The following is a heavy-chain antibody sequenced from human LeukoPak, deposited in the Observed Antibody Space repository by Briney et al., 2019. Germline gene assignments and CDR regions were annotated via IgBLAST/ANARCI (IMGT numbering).Heavy chain of an antibody. V-gene: IGHV3-33*01. J-gene: IGHJ4*02. CDR2: IWYDGSNK. CDR3: ARDPDRYYFDY. D-gene: IGHD1-14*01. Sequence: PGRSLRLSCAASGFTFSSYGMHWVRQAPGKGLEWVAVIWYDGSNKYYADSVKGRFTISRDNSKNTLYLQMNSLRAEDTAVCYCARDPDRYYFDYWGQGTLVTVSS. CDR1: GFTFSSYG.